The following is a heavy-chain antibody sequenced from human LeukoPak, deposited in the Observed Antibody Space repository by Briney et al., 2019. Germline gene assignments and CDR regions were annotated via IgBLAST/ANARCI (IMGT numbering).Heavy chain of an antibody. CDR1: AGSITSGNYD. CDR3: ARPDQRGYSYGYSAFDI. D-gene: IGHD5-18*01. V-gene: IGHV4-39*01. J-gene: IGHJ3*02. Sequence: SETLSLTCTVSAGSITSGNYDWGWIRQPPGKGLELIGSIDYSTSTHYNPSLKTRVTIFINTTKNQFSPKLLSVTAADTAVYYCARPDQRGYSYGYSAFDIWGQGTMVTVSS. CDR2: IDYSTST.